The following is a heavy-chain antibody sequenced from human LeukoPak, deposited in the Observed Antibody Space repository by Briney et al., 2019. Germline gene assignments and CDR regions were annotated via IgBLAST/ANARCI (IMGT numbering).Heavy chain of an antibody. Sequence: GGSLRLSCAASGFTSTSYAMSWVPHAPGKGLEWVSAISGSGGSTYYADSVKGRFTISRDNSKNTLYLQMNSLRAEDTAVYYCAKVTGRYYYGSGPDYWGEGTLVTVSS. CDR2: ISGSGGST. CDR1: GFTSTSYA. CDR3: AKVTGRYYYGSGPDY. D-gene: IGHD3-10*01. V-gene: IGHV3-23*01. J-gene: IGHJ4*02.